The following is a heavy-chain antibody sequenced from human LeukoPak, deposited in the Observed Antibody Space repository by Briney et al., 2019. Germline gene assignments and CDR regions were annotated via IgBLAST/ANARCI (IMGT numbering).Heavy chain of an antibody. Sequence: GGSLRLSCAASGFTFSGYGMHWVRQAPGKGLEWVAVISYDGSNKYYADSVKGRFTISRDNSKNTLYLQMNSLRAEDTAVYYCARKTYYYDSGSYSKSYYFDYWGQGTPVTVSS. CDR3: ARKTYYYDSGSYSKSYYFDY. CDR1: GFTFSGYG. CDR2: ISYDGSNK. D-gene: IGHD3-10*01. V-gene: IGHV3-30*03. J-gene: IGHJ4*02.